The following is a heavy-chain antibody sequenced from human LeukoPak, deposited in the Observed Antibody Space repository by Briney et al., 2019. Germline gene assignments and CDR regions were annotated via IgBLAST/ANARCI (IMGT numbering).Heavy chain of an antibody. CDR2: ISYDGNNK. J-gene: IGHJ4*02. CDR1: GFSFSYYG. Sequence: PGRSLRLSCAASGFSFSYYGMHWVRQAPGKGLEWVAVISYDGNNKHYADSVKGRFTISRDNSKNTVFLQMNSLRPEDTAVYYCAKASCGGDCYSDYWGQGTLVPISS. V-gene: IGHV3-30*18. D-gene: IGHD2-21*02. CDR3: AKASCGGDCYSDY.